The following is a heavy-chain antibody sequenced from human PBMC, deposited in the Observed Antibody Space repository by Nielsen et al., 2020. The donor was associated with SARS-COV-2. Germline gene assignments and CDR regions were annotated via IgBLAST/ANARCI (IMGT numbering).Heavy chain of an antibody. V-gene: IGHV4-39*01. D-gene: IGHD6-6*01. CDR1: GGSISSSSYY. J-gene: IGHJ5*02. Sequence: SETLSLTCTVSGGSISSSSYYWGWIRQPPGKGLEWIGSIYYSGSTYYNPSLKSRVTISVDTSKNQFSLKLSSVTAADTAVYYCARQASRQRIAARPGWFDPWGQGTLVTVSS. CDR3: ARQASRQRIAARPGWFDP. CDR2: IYYSGST.